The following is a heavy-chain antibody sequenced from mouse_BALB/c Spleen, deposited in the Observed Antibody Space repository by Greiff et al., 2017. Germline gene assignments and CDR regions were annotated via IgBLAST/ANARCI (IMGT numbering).Heavy chain of an antibody. J-gene: IGHJ2*01. CDR2: ISYSGST. CDR1: GYSITSDYA. V-gene: IGHV3-2*02. D-gene: IGHD1-1*01. Sequence: EVQLVESGPGLVKPSQSLSLTCTVTGYSITSDYAWNWIRQFPGNKLEWMGYISYSGSTSYNPSLKSRISITRDTSKNQFFLQLNSVTTEDTATYYCARRPGSSYYYFDYWGQGTTLTVSS. CDR3: ARRPGSSYYYFDY.